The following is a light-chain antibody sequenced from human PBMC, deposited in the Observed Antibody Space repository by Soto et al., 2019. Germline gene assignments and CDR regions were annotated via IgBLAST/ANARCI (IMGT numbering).Light chain of an antibody. V-gene: IGKV1-27*01. CDR3: QKYNNGPRT. CDR1: QGIIDY. CDR2: AAS. Sequence: DIQMTQSPSSLSASVGDRVTITCRASQGIIDYLAWYQQKPGKAPKLLVYAASTLQSGVPSRFSGSGAGTEFTLTISSLQPQDVATYYCQKYNNGPRTFGQGTKVEIK. J-gene: IGKJ1*01.